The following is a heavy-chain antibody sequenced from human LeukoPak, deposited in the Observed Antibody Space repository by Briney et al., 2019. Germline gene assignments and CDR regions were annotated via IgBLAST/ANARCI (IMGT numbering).Heavy chain of an antibody. CDR3: ARDQWLVPQWAFDI. D-gene: IGHD6-19*01. CDR1: GGSISSYY. J-gene: IGHJ3*02. Sequence: SETLSLTCTVSGGSISSYYWSWIRQPPGKGLEWIGYIYYSGSTNYNPSLKSRVTISVDTSKNQFSLKLSSVTAADTAVYYCARDQWLVPQWAFDIWGQGTMVTASS. V-gene: IGHV4-59*01. CDR2: IYYSGST.